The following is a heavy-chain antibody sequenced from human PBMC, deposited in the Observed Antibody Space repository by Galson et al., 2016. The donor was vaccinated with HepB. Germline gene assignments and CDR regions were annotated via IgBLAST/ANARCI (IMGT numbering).Heavy chain of an antibody. V-gene: IGHV3-9*01. Sequence: SLRLSCAASGFNFEDYAMHWVRQAPGKGLEWVSGINWNGRSVEYAGSAKGRFTISRENAKKALFLQMNSLRPEDTSFYYCAKGFTAVAGPLRTAPGHWGQGTLVIVSS. J-gene: IGHJ4*02. CDR3: AKGFTAVAGPLRTAPGH. CDR2: INWNGRSV. D-gene: IGHD6-19*01. CDR1: GFNFEDYA.